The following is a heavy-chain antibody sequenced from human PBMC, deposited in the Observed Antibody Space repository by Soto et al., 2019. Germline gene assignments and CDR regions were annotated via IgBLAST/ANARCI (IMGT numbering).Heavy chain of an antibody. CDR3: APGSGCLSDY. D-gene: IGHD6-19*01. V-gene: IGHV2-5*02. CDR2: IYWDDDK. CDR1: GFSLDSPAVG. J-gene: IGHJ4*02. Sequence: QITLKESDPTLVKPTQTLTLTCTFSGFSLDSPAVGVNWIRQPPGKALEWLGLIYWDDDKQYNPSLNSRLTIPRDTSKNQVVLTMTNMDPVDTATYYGAPGSGCLSDYWGQGTLVTVSS.